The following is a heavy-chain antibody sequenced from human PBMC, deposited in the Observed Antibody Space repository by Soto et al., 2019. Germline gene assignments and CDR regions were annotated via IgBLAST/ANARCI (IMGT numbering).Heavy chain of an antibody. J-gene: IGHJ6*02. CDR1: GYSFTDYH. Sequence: ASVKVSCKASGYSFTDYHIHWVRQAPGQGLEWLGRINPKSGGTSTAQKFQGWVTMTTDTSVSTASMELTRLTSDDTAIYYCARGDSTDCSNGVCSFFYNHDMDVWGQGTTVT. V-gene: IGHV1-2*04. CDR2: INPKSGGT. CDR3: ARGDSTDCSNGVCSFFYNHDMDV. D-gene: IGHD2-8*01.